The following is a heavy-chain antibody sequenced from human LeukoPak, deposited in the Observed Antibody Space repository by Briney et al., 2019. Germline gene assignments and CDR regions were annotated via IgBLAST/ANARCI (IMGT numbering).Heavy chain of an antibody. D-gene: IGHD1/OR15-1a*01. CDR1: GGSISSYY. J-gene: IGHJ6*02. V-gene: IGHV4-4*07. CDR2: IYTSGST. Sequence: SETLSLTCTVSGGSISSYYWSWIRQPAGKGLEWIGRIYTSGSTNYNPSLKSRVTMSVDTSRNQFSLKLSSVTAADTAVYYCARQKWEQQGRDYYFNGLDVWGPGTTVIVSS. CDR3: ARQKWEQQGRDYYFNGLDV.